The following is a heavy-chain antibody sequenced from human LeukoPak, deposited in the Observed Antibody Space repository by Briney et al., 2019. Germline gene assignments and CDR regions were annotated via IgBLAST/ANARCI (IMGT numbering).Heavy chain of an antibody. CDR1: GFTFSSYA. V-gene: IGHV3-23*01. J-gene: IGHJ5*02. Sequence: GGSLRLSCAASGFTFSSYAMSWVRQAPGKELEWVSAISGSGGSTYYADSVKGRFTISRDNSKNTLYLQMNSLRAEDTAVYYCAKDRVVRGVTPNWFDPWGQGTLVTVSS. D-gene: IGHD3-10*01. CDR3: AKDRVVRGVTPNWFDP. CDR2: ISGSGGST.